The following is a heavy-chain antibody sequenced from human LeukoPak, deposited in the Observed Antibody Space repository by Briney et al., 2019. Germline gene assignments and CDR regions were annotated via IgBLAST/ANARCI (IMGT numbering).Heavy chain of an antibody. CDR2: ISGSGGST. CDR3: AKSIGAAGTDY. J-gene: IGHJ4*02. V-gene: IGHV3-23*01. D-gene: IGHD6-13*01. CDR1: GFTFSSYA. Sequence: PGGSLRLSCAASGFTFSSYAMSWVRQAPGKGREWVSAISGSGGSTYYADSVKGRFTISRDNSKNTLNLKMNSLRAEDTAVYYCAKSIGAAGTDYWGQGTLVTVSS.